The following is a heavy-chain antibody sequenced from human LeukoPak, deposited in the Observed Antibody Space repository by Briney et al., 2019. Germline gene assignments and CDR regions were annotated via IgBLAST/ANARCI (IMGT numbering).Heavy chain of an antibody. V-gene: IGHV3-74*01. CDR1: GFTFSSYW. CDR2: INSDGSST. J-gene: IGHJ3*02. D-gene: IGHD3-10*01. CDR3: ARCSRAQGNAFDI. Sequence: RSGGSLRLSCAASGFTFSSYWMHWVRQAPGKGLVWVSRINSDGSSTSYADSVKGRFTISRDNAKNTLYLQMNSLRAEDTAVYYCARCSRAQGNAFDIWGQGTMVTVSS.